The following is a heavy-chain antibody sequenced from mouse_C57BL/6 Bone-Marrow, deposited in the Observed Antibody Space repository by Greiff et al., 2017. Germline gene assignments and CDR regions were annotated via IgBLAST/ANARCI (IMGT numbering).Heavy chain of an antibody. Sequence: EVHLVESGPGLVKPSQSLSLTCSVTGYSIPSGYYWNWLRQFPGNKLEWMGYISYDGSNNYNPSLKNRISITRDTSKNQFFLKLKSVTTEDTATYYCARSRAYWGQGTLVTVSA. CDR2: ISYDGSN. CDR1: GYSIPSGYY. CDR3: ARSRAY. V-gene: IGHV3-6*01. J-gene: IGHJ3*01.